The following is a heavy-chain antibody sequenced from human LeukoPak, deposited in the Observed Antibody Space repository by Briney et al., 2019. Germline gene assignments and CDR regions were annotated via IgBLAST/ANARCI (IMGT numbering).Heavy chain of an antibody. J-gene: IGHJ4*02. Sequence: SETLSLTCTVSGGSISSYYWSWIRQPPGKGLEWIGSIYYSGSTNYNPSLKGRVTISVDTSKNQFSLKLSSVTAADTAVYYCAKGGGTFDYWGQGTLVTVSS. CDR2: IYYSGST. D-gene: IGHD3-16*01. CDR1: GGSISSYY. V-gene: IGHV4-59*01. CDR3: AKGGGTFDY.